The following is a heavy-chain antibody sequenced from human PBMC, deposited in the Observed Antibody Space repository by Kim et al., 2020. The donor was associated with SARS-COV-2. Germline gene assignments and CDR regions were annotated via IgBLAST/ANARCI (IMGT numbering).Heavy chain of an antibody. CDR1: RYTFTRYA. V-gene: IGHV1-3*01. CDR3: ARALYYYDSSGSTQSDDAFDI. J-gene: IGHJ3*02. D-gene: IGHD3-22*01. CDR2: INAGNGNT. Sequence: ASVKVSCKASRYTFTRYAMHWVRQAPGQRLEWMVWINAGNGNTKYSQKFQGRVTITRDTSASTAYMELSSLRSEDTAVYYCARALYYYDSSGSTQSDDAFDIWGQGTMVTVSS.